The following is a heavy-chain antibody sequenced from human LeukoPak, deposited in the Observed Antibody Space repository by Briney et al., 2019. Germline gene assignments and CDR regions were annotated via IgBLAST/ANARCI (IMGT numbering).Heavy chain of an antibody. CDR2: MYISGST. CDR3: ASLDGETFAH. J-gene: IGHJ4*02. Sequence: SETLSLTCTVSGDSIRGFYWSWVRQPAGQGLEYIGHMYISGSTTYNPSLESRVTMSVDLAKNEVSLKLTSVTAADTAIYFCASLDGETFAHWGRGTLVLVSS. V-gene: IGHV4-4*07. D-gene: IGHD3-3*01. CDR1: GDSIRGFY.